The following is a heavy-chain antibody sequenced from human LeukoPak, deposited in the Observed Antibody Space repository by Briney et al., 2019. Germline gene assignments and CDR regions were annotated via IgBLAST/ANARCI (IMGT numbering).Heavy chain of an antibody. CDR3: ATSGYSGYDPLDY. CDR2: ISSSGSSV. CDR1: GLTFSSYE. V-gene: IGHV3-48*03. Sequence: PGGSLRLSCAASGLTFSSYEINWVRQAPGKGLGWVSYISSSGSSVYYADSVKGRFTISRDNAKNSLYLQMNSLRAEDTAVYYCATSGYSGYDPLDYWGQGTLVTVSS. D-gene: IGHD5-12*01. J-gene: IGHJ4*02.